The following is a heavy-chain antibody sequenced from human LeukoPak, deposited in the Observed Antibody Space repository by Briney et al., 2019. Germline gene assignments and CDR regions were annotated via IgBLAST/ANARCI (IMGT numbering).Heavy chain of an antibody. CDR1: GFTVSSNY. J-gene: IGHJ6*03. CDR3: ARGSITMVRGQLGDYYYYYMDV. Sequence: GGSLRLSCAASGFTVSSNYMSWVRQAPGKGLEWVSVIYSGGSTYYADSVKGRFTISRDNSKNTLYLQMNSLRAEDTAVYYCARGSITMVRGQLGDYYYYYMDVWGKGTTVTISS. V-gene: IGHV3-53*01. D-gene: IGHD3-10*01. CDR2: IYSGGST.